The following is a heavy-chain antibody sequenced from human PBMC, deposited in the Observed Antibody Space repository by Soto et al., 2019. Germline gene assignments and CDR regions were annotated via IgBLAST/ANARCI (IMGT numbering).Heavy chain of an antibody. V-gene: IGHV1-69*02. Sequence: SVEVSCKASGGRFKSYSRSWVRQAPGQGLEWMGRIIPILGEANYAQKFQGRVTITADKSTSTAYMEVSSLRSEDTAVYYCARLTRVELGYCTGTSCSDTFDVWGQGTMVTVSS. CDR1: GGRFKSYS. D-gene: IGHD2-2*01. J-gene: IGHJ3*01. CDR2: IIPILGEA. CDR3: ARLTRVELGYCTGTSCSDTFDV.